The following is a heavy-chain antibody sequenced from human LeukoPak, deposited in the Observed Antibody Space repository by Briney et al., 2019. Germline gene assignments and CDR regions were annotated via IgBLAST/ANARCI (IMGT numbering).Heavy chain of an antibody. CDR1: GFTFTNHW. J-gene: IGHJ5*02. V-gene: IGHV3-7*03. Sequence: GGSLRLSCAASGFTFTNHWMSWVRQAPGKGLEWVANIKEDGSAKYYVDSVKGRFTVSRDNVKNSLFLQMNSLRVDDTAVYYCAKSGSSVFWSWGQGTLVTVSS. D-gene: IGHD3-3*02. CDR2: IKEDGSAK. CDR3: AKSGSSVFWS.